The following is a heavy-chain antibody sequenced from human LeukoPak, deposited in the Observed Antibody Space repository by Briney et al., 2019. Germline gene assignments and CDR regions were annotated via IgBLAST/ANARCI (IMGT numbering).Heavy chain of an antibody. D-gene: IGHD4-11*01. Sequence: SETLSLTCTVSGGSISSGSCYWSWIRQPAGKGLEWIGRIYTSGSTNYNPSLKSRVTISVDTSKNQFSLKLSSVTAADTAVYYCAAMTTVTTLGLDVWGKGTTVTVSS. CDR1: GGSISSGSCY. J-gene: IGHJ6*04. CDR2: IYTSGST. V-gene: IGHV4-61*02. CDR3: AAMTTVTTLGLDV.